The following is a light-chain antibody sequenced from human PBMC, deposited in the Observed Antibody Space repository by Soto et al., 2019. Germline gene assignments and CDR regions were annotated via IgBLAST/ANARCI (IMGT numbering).Light chain of an antibody. CDR2: AAS. J-gene: IGKJ2*01. V-gene: IGKV3-15*01. CDR1: QSVSRN. Sequence: EIVMTQSPATLSVSPGERATLSCRASQSVSRNLAWYQQKPGQAPRLLIYAASTRATGIPARFSGSGSGTEFTLTISSLQSEDFAVYYCQQDNNGPYTFGQGTKLEIK. CDR3: QQDNNGPYT.